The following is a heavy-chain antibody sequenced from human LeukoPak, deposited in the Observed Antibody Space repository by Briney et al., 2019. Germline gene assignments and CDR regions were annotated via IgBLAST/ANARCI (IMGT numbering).Heavy chain of an antibody. CDR2: IYYSGST. CDR3: AREKYYYGSGDDGDAFDI. J-gene: IGHJ3*02. CDR1: GGSISSSSYY. Sequence: SETPSLTCTVSGGSISSSSYYWGWIRQPPGKGLEWIGSIYYSGSTYYNPSLKSRVTISVDTSKNQFSLKLSSVTAADTAVYYCAREKYYYGSGDDGDAFDIWGQGTMVTVSS. D-gene: IGHD3-10*01. V-gene: IGHV4-39*07.